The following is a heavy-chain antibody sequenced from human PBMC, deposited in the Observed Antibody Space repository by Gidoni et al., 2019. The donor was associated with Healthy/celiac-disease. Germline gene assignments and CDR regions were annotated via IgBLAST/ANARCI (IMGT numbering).Heavy chain of an antibody. CDR1: GFTFSSYS. Sequence: EVQLVESGGGLVKPGGSLRLSCAASGFTFSSYSMNWVRQAPGKGLEWVSSISSSSSYIYYADSVKGRFTISRDNAKNSLYLQMNSRRAEDTAVYYCARGVAGLLHYWGQGTLVTVSS. D-gene: IGHD6-19*01. V-gene: IGHV3-21*01. CDR2: ISSSSSYI. CDR3: ARGVAGLLHY. J-gene: IGHJ4*02.